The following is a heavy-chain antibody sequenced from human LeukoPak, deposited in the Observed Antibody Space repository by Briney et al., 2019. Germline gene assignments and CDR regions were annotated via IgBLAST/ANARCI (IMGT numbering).Heavy chain of an antibody. V-gene: IGHV3-48*03. CDR3: ARAGMVRGVIIPWFDP. CDR1: GFTFSSYE. D-gene: IGHD3-10*01. Sequence: GGSLRLSCAASGFTFSSYEMNWVRQAPGKGLELVSYISSSGSTIYYADSVKGRFTISRDNAKNSLYLQMNSLRAEDTAVYYCARAGMVRGVIIPWFDPWGQGTLVTVSS. CDR2: ISSSGSTI. J-gene: IGHJ5*02.